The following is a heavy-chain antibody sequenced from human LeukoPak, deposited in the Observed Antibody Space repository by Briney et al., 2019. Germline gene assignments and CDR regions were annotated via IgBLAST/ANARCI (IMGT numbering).Heavy chain of an antibody. CDR2: IYYSGST. Sequence: PSETLSLTCTVSGGSISSHYWSWIRQPPGKGLEWIGYIYYSGSTNYNPSLKSRVTISLDTSKNQFSLKLSSVTAADTAVYYCARGDYGSGSYYFDYWGQGTLVTVSS. J-gene: IGHJ4*02. D-gene: IGHD3-10*01. CDR3: ARGDYGSGSYYFDY. V-gene: IGHV4-59*11. CDR1: GGSISSHY.